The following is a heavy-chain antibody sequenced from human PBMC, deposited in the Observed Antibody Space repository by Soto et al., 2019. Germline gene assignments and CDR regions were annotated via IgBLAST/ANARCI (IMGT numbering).Heavy chain of an antibody. Sequence: QVQLVQSGAEVQKPGASVKVSCKASGYIFNNYGISWVRQAPGQGLEWMGWIYSQENKINFAQKFQGRVTMTTDTSTRIAYLVLRRMRFDASAGDFCAGDVDYDSDYWGQGTLVAV. D-gene: IGHD4-17*01. V-gene: IGHV1-18*01. CDR3: AGDVDYDSDY. CDR2: IYSQENKI. CDR1: GYIFNNYG. J-gene: IGHJ4*02.